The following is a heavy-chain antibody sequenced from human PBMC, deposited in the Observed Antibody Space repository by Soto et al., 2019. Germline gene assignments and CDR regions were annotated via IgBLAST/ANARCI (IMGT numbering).Heavy chain of an antibody. Sequence: ASETLSLTCAVSGGSISSSDYYWGWIRQPPGKGLEWIGNIYYSGSASYNPSLKSRVTISVDTSKNQVSLKLTSVTAADTAVYICLRASRWLGFDYWGQGPLLTVCS. J-gene: IGHJ4*02. CDR1: GGSISSSDYY. CDR3: LRASRWLGFDY. D-gene: IGHD3-22*01. CDR2: IYYSGSA. V-gene: IGHV4-39*01.